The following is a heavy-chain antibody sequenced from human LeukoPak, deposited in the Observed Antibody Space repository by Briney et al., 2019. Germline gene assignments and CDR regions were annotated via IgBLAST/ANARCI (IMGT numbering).Heavy chain of an antibody. J-gene: IGHJ4*02. CDR2: IIPILGIA. D-gene: IGHD3-3*01. Sequence: SVKVSCKASGGTFSSYTISWVRQAPGQGLEWMGRIIPILGIANYAQKFQGRVTITADKSTSTAYMELSSLRSEDTAVYYCARANWLYYDFWSGYPFDYWGQETLVTVSS. CDR1: GGTFSSYT. CDR3: ARANWLYYDFWSGYPFDY. V-gene: IGHV1-69*02.